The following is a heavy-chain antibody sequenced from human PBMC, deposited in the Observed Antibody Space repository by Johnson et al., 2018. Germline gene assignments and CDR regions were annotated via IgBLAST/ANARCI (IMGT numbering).Heavy chain of an antibody. CDR1: GFKFSSYG. V-gene: IGHV3-30*18. D-gene: IGHD3-10*01. CDR3: AKVRGGYYTDAFDI. CDR2: ISYDVSNQ. Sequence: VESGRSLRLSCAAFGFKFSSYGMPWVRQAPGKGLEWVALISYDVSNQYYADSVKGRFTIYRDNSKNTLYLQMNSLRAEDTAVYYCAKVRGGYYTDAFDIWGHGTMVTVSS. J-gene: IGHJ3*02.